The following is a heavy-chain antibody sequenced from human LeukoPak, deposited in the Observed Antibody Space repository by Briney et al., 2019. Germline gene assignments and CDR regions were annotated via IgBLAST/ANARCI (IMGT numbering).Heavy chain of an antibody. J-gene: IGHJ3*02. Sequence: PSETLSLTCTVSGGSVSSGSYYWSWIRQPPGKGLEWIGYIYYSGSTNYNPSLKSRVTISVDTSKNQFSLKLSSVTAADTAVYYCARSEGDAFDIWGQGTMVTVPS. CDR1: GGSVSSGSYY. V-gene: IGHV4-61*01. CDR2: IYYSGST. CDR3: ARSEGDAFDI.